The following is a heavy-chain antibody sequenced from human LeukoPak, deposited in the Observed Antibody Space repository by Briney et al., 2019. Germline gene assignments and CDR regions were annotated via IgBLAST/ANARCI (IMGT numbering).Heavy chain of an antibody. CDR3: AREYCSGGSCYLEQRGVVANWFDP. Sequence: GASVKVSCKASGGTFSSYAISWVRQAPGQGLEWMGGIIPIFGTANYAQKFQGRVTITADKSTSTAYMELSSLRSEDTAVYYCAREYCSGGSCYLEQRGVVANWFDPWGQGTLVTVSS. CDR1: GGTFSSYA. V-gene: IGHV1-69*06. D-gene: IGHD2-15*01. CDR2: IIPIFGTA. J-gene: IGHJ5*02.